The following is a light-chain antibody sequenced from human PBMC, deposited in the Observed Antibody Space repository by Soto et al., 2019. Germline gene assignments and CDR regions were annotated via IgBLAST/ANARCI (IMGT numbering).Light chain of an antibody. V-gene: IGLV2-8*01. CDR1: SSDVGGYNF. CDR3: TSYAGGNNV. Sequence: QSALTQPPSASGSPGQSVTISCTGTSSDVGGYNFVSWCQQYPGKVPKLMVYEVNKRPSGVPDRFSGSKSGNTASLTVSGLQADDEADYYCTSYAGGNNVFGTGTKLTVL. J-gene: IGLJ1*01. CDR2: EVN.